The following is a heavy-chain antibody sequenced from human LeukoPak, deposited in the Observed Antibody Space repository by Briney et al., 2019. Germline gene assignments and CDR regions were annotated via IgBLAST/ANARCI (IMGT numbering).Heavy chain of an antibody. D-gene: IGHD2-15*01. CDR2: IRDSGASA. Sequence: PGGSLRLSCAASGFTFSSYAMSWVRQAPGKGLECVSAIRDSGASAYYADFVEGRFTISRDNSKNTLYLQMNSLRVEDTAVYFCAKNEKSSSASSPDYWGQGTLVTVSS. CDR3: AKNEKSSSASSPDY. J-gene: IGHJ4*02. CDR1: GFTFSSYA. V-gene: IGHV3-23*01.